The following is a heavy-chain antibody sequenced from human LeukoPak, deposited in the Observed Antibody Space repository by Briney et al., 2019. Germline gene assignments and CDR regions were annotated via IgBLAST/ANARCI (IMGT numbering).Heavy chain of an antibody. CDR3: ARDQEGFDY. J-gene: IGHJ4*02. V-gene: IGHV1-46*01. CDR2: IYPRDGST. CDR1: GYTFTSNY. Sequence: ASVKVSCKASGYTFTSNYIHWVRQAPGQGLEWMGMIYPRDGSTSYAQKFQGRVTVTRDTSTSTVHMELSGLGSEDTAVYYCARDQEGFDYWGQGSLVTVSS.